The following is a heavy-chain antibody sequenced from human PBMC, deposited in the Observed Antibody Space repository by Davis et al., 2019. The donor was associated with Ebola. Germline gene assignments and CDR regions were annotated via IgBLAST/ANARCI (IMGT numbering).Heavy chain of an antibody. CDR3: ARTRGYSGYGLFDY. D-gene: IGHD5-12*01. J-gene: IGHJ4*02. V-gene: IGHV4-34*01. CDR1: GGSFSGYY. Sequence: MPGGSLRLSCAVYGGSFSGYYWSWIRQPPGKGLEWIGSIYYSGSTYYNPSLKSRVTISVDTSKNQFSLKLSSVTAADTAVYYCARTRGYSGYGLFDYWGQGTLVTVSS. CDR2: IYYSGST.